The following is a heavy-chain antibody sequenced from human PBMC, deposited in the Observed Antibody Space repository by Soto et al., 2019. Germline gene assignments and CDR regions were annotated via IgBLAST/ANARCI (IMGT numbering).Heavy chain of an antibody. Sequence: QVPVVESGGGVVQPGRSLRLSCAASGFTFSSYGMHWVRQAPGKGLEWVAIIWYDGSNKYYADSVKGRFTISRDNSKNTVYLQMNSLRVEDTAVYYCARGGSYYLDDYWCRGTLVTVSS. D-gene: IGHD1-26*01. V-gene: IGHV3-33*01. J-gene: IGHJ4*02. CDR2: IWYDGSNK. CDR3: ARGGSYYLDDY. CDR1: GFTFSSYG.